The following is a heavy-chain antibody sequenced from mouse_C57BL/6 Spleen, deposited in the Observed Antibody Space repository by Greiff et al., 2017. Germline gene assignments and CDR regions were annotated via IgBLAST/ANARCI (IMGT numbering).Heavy chain of an antibody. Sequence: VKVVESGAELARPGASVKMSCKASGYTFTSYTMHWVKQRPGQGLEWIGYINPSSGYTKYNQKFKDKATLTADKSSSTAYMQLSSLTSEDSAVYYCARRDDDGNYFDYWGQGTTLTVSS. CDR2: INPSSGYT. V-gene: IGHV1-4*01. CDR3: ARRDDDGNYFDY. CDR1: GYTFTSYT. D-gene: IGHD2-4*01. J-gene: IGHJ2*01.